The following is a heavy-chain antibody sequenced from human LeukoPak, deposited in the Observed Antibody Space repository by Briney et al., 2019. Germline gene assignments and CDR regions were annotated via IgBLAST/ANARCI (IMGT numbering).Heavy chain of an antibody. CDR2: IIPIFGTA. D-gene: IGHD2-2*01. J-gene: IGHJ6*03. V-gene: IGHV1-69*13. CDR3: ARTAAPRDYYYYYMDV. Sequence: GASVKVSCKASGGTFSSYAISWVRQAPGQGLEWMGGIIPIFGTANYAQKFQGRVTITADESTSTAYMELSSLRSEDTAVYYCARTAAPRDYYYYYMDVWGKGTTVTVSS. CDR1: GGTFSSYA.